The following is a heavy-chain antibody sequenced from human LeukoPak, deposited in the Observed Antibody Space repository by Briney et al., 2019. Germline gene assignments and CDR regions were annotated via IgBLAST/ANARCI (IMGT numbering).Heavy chain of an antibody. CDR3: AKVDPGESYFDY. V-gene: IGHV3-43*01. CDR2: ISWDGGST. Sequence: GGSLRLSCAASGFTFDDYTMHWVRQAPGKGLEWVSLISWDGGSTYYADSVKGRFTISRDNSKNSLYLQMDSLRTEDTALYYCAKVDPGESYFDYWGQGTLVTVSS. CDR1: GFTFDDYT. D-gene: IGHD3-10*01. J-gene: IGHJ4*02.